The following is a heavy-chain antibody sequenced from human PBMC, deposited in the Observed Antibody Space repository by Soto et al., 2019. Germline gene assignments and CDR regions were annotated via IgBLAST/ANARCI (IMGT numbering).Heavy chain of an antibody. V-gene: IGHV1-46*01. CDR2: IKPNSGAT. Sequence: GASVKVSCKASGYTFANDYIHWVRQVPGQGLEWMGRIKPNSGATMYAQKLQGRVTMTKDTSTSTAYMELRSLRSDDTAVYYCARDLDYYGVDVWGQGTTVTVSS. J-gene: IGHJ6*02. CDR1: GYTFANDY. CDR3: ARDLDYYGVDV.